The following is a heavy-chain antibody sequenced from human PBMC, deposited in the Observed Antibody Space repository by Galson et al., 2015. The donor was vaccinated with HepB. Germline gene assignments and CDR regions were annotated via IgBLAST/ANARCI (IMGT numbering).Heavy chain of an antibody. D-gene: IGHD3-16*01. CDR2: ISFSGGST. CDR3: AKNFRPGGVIAGFNY. V-gene: IGHV3-23*01. J-gene: IGHJ4*02. Sequence: SLRLSCAASGFTFSSYALSWVRQAPGKGLEWVSSISFSGGSTYDADSVKGRFTTSRDNSKDTLYLQMNSLRAEDTAVYYCAKNFRPGGVIAGFNYWGQGTLVTVSS. CDR1: GFTFSSYA.